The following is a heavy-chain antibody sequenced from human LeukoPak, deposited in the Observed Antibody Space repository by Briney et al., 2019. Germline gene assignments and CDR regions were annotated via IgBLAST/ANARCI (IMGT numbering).Heavy chain of an antibody. V-gene: IGHV3-30-3*01. Sequence: GGSLRLSCAASESTFRNFAMHWVRQTPDKGLEWVALISFDGVTTCYADSVRGRFTISRDNSKNTLYLQMNSLRAEDTAVYYCARDRKGAMGKLNFLFDYWGQGTLVTVSS. CDR2: ISFDGVTT. CDR3: ARDRKGAMGKLNFLFDY. J-gene: IGHJ4*02. CDR1: ESTFRNFA. D-gene: IGHD1-26*01.